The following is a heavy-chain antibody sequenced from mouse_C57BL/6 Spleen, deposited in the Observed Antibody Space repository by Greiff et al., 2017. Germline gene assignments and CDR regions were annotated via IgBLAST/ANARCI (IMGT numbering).Heavy chain of an antibody. CDR1: GFTFSDYY. D-gene: IGHD2-3*01. CDR2: INYDGSST. CDR3: ARLGYDPLVMDY. V-gene: IGHV5-16*01. Sequence: EVMLVESGGGLVKPGGSLKLSCAASGFTFSDYYMAWVRQVPEKGLEWVANINYDGSSTYYLDSLKSRFIISRDNAKNILYLQMSSLKSEDTATYYCARLGYDPLVMDYWGQGTSVTVSS. J-gene: IGHJ4*01.